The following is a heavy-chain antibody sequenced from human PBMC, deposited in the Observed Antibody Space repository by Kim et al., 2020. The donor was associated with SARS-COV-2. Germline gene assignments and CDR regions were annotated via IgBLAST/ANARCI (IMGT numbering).Heavy chain of an antibody. CDR3: ARATTDSSGYCPLDY. CDR2: IYYSGST. J-gene: IGHJ4*02. CDR1: GGSISSYY. Sequence: SETLSLTCTVSGGSISSYYWSWIRQPPGKGLEWIGYIYYSGSTNYNPSLKSRVTISVDTSKNQFSLKLSSVTAADTAVFYCARATTDSSGYCPLDYLFQG. D-gene: IGHD3-22*01. V-gene: IGHV4-59*13.